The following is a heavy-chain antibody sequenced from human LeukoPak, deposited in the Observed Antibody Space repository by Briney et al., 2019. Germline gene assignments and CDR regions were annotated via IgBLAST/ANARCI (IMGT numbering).Heavy chain of an antibody. CDR1: GFTFDRYT. D-gene: IGHD3-3*01. Sequence: GGSLRLSCAASGFTFDRYTMHWVRQTPGKGLEWLSLLSGDGGNAYYADSVRGRFTISRGNSKNALYLQMNSLRNEDTALYYCVKETGDVGNYFDYWGPGALVTVSS. J-gene: IGHJ4*02. CDR2: LSGDGGNA. CDR3: VKETGDVGNYFDY. V-gene: IGHV3-43*01.